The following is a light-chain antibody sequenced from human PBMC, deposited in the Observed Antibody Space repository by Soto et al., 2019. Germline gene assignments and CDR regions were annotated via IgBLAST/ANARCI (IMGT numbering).Light chain of an antibody. CDR1: SSNIGAGYD. CDR3: QSYDGRPSGDV. V-gene: IGLV1-40*01. CDR2: ANT. Sequence: QSVLSQPPSVSGAPGQRVTISCTGSSSNIGAGYDVHRYQHLPGTAPRLVIYANTNRTSGVPVCFTGSTSGTSAPPTFSGLHAEDEADYCCQSYDGRPSGDVFGTWTKVTV. J-gene: IGLJ1*01.